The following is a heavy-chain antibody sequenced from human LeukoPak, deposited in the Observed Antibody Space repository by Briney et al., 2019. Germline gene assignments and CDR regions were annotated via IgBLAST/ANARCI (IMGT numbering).Heavy chain of an antibody. Sequence: SETLSLTCTVSGRSISSSSYYWGWIRQPPGKGLEWIGSIYYSGSTYYNPSLKSRVTISVDTSKNQFSLKLSSVTAADTAVYYCARSSAGGSCYSECWFDPWGQGTLVTVSS. D-gene: IGHD2-15*01. J-gene: IGHJ5*02. V-gene: IGHV4-39*01. CDR3: ARSSAGGSCYSECWFDP. CDR1: GRSISSSSYY. CDR2: IYYSGST.